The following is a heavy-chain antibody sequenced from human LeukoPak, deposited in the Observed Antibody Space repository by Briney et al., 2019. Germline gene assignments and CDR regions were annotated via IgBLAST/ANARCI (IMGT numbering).Heavy chain of an antibody. J-gene: IGHJ4*02. V-gene: IGHV3-74*01. CDR2: INRDGSST. Sequence: PGGSLRLSCAASGFTFSSYWMHWVRQAPGKRLVWVSRINRDGSSTSYADSVKGRFTISRDNAKNTLYLQMNSLRAEDTAVYYCARVVDSGTDYWGQGTLVTVSS. D-gene: IGHD1-1*01. CDR3: ARVVDSGTDY. CDR1: GFTFSSYW.